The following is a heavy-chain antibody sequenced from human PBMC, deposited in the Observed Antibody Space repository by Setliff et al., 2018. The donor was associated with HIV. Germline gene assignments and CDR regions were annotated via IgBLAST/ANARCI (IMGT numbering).Heavy chain of an antibody. Sequence: ETLSLTCTVSGGSISSYYWSWIRQPPGKGLEWIGYIYYSGSTNCNPSLKSRITISVDTSKNQFSLKLSSVTAADTAVYYCAREATYYYDGSGYYYFDYWGRGTLVTVSS. D-gene: IGHD3-22*01. CDR2: IYYSGST. V-gene: IGHV4-59*01. CDR1: GGSISSYY. CDR3: AREATYYYDGSGYYYFDY. J-gene: IGHJ4*02.